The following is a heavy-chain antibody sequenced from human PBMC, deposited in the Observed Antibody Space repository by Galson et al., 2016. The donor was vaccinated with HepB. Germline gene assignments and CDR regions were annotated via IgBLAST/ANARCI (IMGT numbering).Heavy chain of an antibody. J-gene: IGHJ4*02. CDR3: VSLGTAAAVANRRGSIY. CDR2: IHSSGTS. V-gene: IGHV4-39*01. D-gene: IGHD6-25*01. Sequence: SETLSLTCTVSGDSISNVGRHWGWFRQSPGMGLEYIGSIHSSGTSYYNPSLTSRVTVSADTSRNQFFLSLTSVTAADTALYYCVSLGTAAAVANRRGSIYWGQGTRVTVSS. CDR1: GDSISNVGRH.